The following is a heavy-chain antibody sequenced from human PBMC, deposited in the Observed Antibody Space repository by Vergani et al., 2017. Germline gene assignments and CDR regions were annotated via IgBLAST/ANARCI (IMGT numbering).Heavy chain of an antibody. CDR3: ARGLEGSYGY. J-gene: IGHJ4*02. V-gene: IGHV4-61*10. D-gene: IGHD3-16*01. Sequence: QVQLQESGPGLVKPSETLSLTCTVSGGSVSSGSYYWSWIRQPAGKGLEWIGYIYYSGSTNYNPSLKSRVTISVDTSKNQFSLKLSSVTAADTAVYYCARGLEGSYGYWGQGTLVTVSS. CDR1: GGSVSSGSYY. CDR2: IYYSGST.